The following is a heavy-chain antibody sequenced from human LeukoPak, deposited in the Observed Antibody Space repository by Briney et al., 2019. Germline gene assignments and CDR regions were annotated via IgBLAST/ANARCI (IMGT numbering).Heavy chain of an antibody. CDR1: GYSFTSYW. V-gene: IGHV5-51*01. CDR2: IYPGDSDT. CDR3: ARHFHHYYIDV. J-gene: IGHJ6*03. Sequence: GGSLRLSCKGSGYSFTSYWIGWVRQMPGKGLEWMGIIYPGDSDTRYSPPFQGQVTISADKSISTAYLQWSSLKASDTAIYYCARHFHHYYIDVWGKGTTLPVSS.